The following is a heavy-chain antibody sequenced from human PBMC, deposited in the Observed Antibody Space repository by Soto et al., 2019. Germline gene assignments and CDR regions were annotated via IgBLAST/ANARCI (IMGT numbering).Heavy chain of an antibody. CDR3: ARPSNPYPMPVAFDI. CDR1: GYSFTSYW. V-gene: IGHV5-51*01. J-gene: IGHJ3*02. D-gene: IGHD2-2*01. Sequence: GESLKISCKGSGYSFTSYWIGWVRQMPGKGLEWMGIIYPGDSDTRYSPSFQGQVTISADKSISTAYLQWSRLKASDPATYYCARPSNPYPMPVAFDIWGQGTVVTVSS. CDR2: IYPGDSDT.